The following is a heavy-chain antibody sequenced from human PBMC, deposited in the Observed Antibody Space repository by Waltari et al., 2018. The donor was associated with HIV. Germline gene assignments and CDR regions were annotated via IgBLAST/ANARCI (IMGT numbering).Heavy chain of an antibody. J-gene: IGHJ5*02. CDR2: TYHSGST. Sequence: QVQLQESGPGLVKPSETLSLSCGVSGDSISSYNWWSWVSQPPGKGLEWIGETYHSGSTKYNSSLKSRVTISVDKSKTQFSLNLRSVTAADTAVYYCARAVTGDYGSSRFDPWGQGTLVTVSS. CDR1: GDSISSYNW. CDR3: ARAVTGDYGSSRFDP. V-gene: IGHV4-4*02. D-gene: IGHD4-17*01.